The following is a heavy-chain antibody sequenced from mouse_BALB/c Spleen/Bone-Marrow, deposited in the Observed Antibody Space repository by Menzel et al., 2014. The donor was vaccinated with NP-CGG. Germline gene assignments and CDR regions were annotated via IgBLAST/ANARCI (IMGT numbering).Heavy chain of an antibody. D-gene: IGHD4-1*01. CDR2: ISDGGSYT. CDR1: GFTFSDYY. CDR3: TRGLGWFGY. V-gene: IGHV5-4*02. Sequence: EVQRVESGGDLVKPGGSLRLSCAASGFTFSDYYMYWIRQTPEKRLEGVATISDGGSYTNYADSVKGRFTISRDNAKNNLYLRMSSLKSEDTAMYYCTRGLGWFGYWGQGTLVTVSA. J-gene: IGHJ3*01.